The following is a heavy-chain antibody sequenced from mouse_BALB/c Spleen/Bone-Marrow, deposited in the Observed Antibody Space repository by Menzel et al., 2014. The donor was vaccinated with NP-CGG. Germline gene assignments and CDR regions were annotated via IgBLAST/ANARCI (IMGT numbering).Heavy chain of an antibody. CDR1: GFTFTDYY. CDR3: ARDVGNYVRFAY. Sequence: EVKLMESGGGLVQPGGFLRLSCATSGFTFTDYYMSWVRQPPGKALEWLGFIRNKANGYTTEYSASVKGRFTISRDNSQSILYLQMNTLRAEDSATYYCARDVGNYVRFAYWGQGTLVTVSA. D-gene: IGHD2-1*01. J-gene: IGHJ3*01. V-gene: IGHV7-3*02. CDR2: IRNKANGYTT.